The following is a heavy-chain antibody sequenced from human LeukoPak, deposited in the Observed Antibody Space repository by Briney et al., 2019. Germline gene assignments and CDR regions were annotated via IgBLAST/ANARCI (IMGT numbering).Heavy chain of an antibody. CDR3: ARVDRHHFYMDV. D-gene: IGHD1-14*01. CDR2: VMPLFNTP. V-gene: IGHV1-69*05. Sequence: SVKVSCKASGDTFNNYIITWVRQAPGQGLEWMGGVMPLFNTPYYAQKFQGRITIITDASTHTSYMELRSLRSEDTAVYSCARVDRHHFYMDVWGKGTTVTVSS. CDR1: GDTFNNYI. J-gene: IGHJ6*03.